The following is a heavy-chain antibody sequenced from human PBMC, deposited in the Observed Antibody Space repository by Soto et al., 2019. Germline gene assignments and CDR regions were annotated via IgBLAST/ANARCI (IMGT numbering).Heavy chain of an antibody. Sequence: TSETLSLTCTVSGGSISSGVCYWSWIRQHPGKGLEWIGYIYYSGSTYYNPSLKSRVTISVDTSKNQFSLKLSSVTAADTAVYYCATLTDSYFDYWGQGTLVTVSS. V-gene: IGHV4-31*03. CDR2: IYYSGST. CDR3: ATLTDSYFDY. CDR1: GGSISSGVCY. D-gene: IGHD7-27*01. J-gene: IGHJ4*02.